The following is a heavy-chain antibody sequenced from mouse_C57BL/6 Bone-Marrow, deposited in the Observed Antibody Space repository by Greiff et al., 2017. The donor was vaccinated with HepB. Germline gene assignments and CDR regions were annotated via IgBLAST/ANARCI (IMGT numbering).Heavy chain of an antibody. J-gene: IGHJ2*01. CDR2: ILPGSGST. CDR3: ASFITTVVAPTFYFDY. D-gene: IGHD1-1*01. CDR1: GYTFTGYW. V-gene: IGHV1-9*01. Sequence: QVQLQQSGAELMKPGASVKLSCKATGYTFTGYWIEWVKQRPGHGLEWIGEILPGSGSTNYNEKFKGKATFTADTSSNTAYMQLSSLTTEDSAIYYCASFITTVVAPTFYFDYWGQGTTLTVSS.